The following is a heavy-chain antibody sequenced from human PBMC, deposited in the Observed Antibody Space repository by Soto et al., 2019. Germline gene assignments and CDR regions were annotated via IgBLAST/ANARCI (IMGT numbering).Heavy chain of an antibody. D-gene: IGHD2-21*01. J-gene: IGHJ6*02. CDR1: GFTFSNFD. Sequence: GGPLRLSCAASGFTFSNFDMHWVRQGTGKGLEWVSAIGSTGDTYYAGSVRGRCTISRENAKNSFYLQMSNLRAGDTGVYYCARSIYYGLDVWGQGTTVTVSS. CDR2: IGSTGDT. V-gene: IGHV3-13*01. CDR3: ARSIYYGLDV.